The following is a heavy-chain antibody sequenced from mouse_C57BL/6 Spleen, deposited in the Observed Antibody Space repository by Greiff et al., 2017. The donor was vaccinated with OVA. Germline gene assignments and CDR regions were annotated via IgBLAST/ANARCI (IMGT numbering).Heavy chain of an antibody. CDR2: IYPRDGST. CDR1: GYTFTSYD. D-gene: IGHD2-3*01. Sequence: VQRVESGPELVKPGASVKLSCKASGYTFTSYDINWVKQRPGQGLEWIGWIYPRDGSTKYNEKFKGKATLTVDTSSSTAYMELHSLTSEDSAVYFCAREGDGYYDWYFDVWGTGTTVTVSS. CDR3: AREGDGYYDWYFDV. V-gene: IGHV1-85*01. J-gene: IGHJ1*03.